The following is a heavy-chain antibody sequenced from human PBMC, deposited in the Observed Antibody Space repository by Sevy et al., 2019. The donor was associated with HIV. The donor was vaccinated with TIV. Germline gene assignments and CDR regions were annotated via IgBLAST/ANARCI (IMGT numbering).Heavy chain of an antibody. V-gene: IGHV1-58*01. D-gene: IGHD6-19*01. J-gene: IGHJ4*02. CDR1: GFTLKSSA. CDR2: IVVGSGNT. CDR3: AKDMGVGVGYSSGWWDY. Sequence: ASVKVSCKASGFTLKSSAVQWVRQARGQRLEWIGWIVVGSGNTKYAQKFQQRVTITRDMSTDTAYMELSSLTSGDTAVYYCAKDMGVGVGYSSGWWDYWGQGTLVTVSS.